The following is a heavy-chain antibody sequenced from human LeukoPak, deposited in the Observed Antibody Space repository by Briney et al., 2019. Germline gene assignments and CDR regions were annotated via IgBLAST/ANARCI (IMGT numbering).Heavy chain of an antibody. CDR1: GYTLTSYD. Sequence: ASVKVSCKASGYTLTSYDINWVRQATGQGLEWMGWMNPNSGNTGYAQKFQGRVTMTRNTSISTAYMELSSLRSEDTAVYYCARVGATMVGFYYYYGMDVWGQGTTVTVSS. CDR2: MNPNSGNT. V-gene: IGHV1-8*01. D-gene: IGHD1-26*01. J-gene: IGHJ6*02. CDR3: ARVGATMVGFYYYYGMDV.